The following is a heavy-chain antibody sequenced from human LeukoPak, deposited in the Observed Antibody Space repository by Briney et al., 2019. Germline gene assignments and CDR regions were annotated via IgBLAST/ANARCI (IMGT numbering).Heavy chain of an antibody. CDR3: AKRTDNWNIGGPFDY. V-gene: IGHV3-23*01. Sequence: GGSLRLSCAASGFSFSTYAMTWVRQAPGKGLEWVSAIRDSGGSTYYADSVKGWFTISRDNSKSTLFLQMNSLRVEDTAIYYCAKRTDNWNIGGPFDYWGQGTLVTVSS. CDR1: GFSFSTYA. D-gene: IGHD1-20*01. J-gene: IGHJ4*02. CDR2: IRDSGGST.